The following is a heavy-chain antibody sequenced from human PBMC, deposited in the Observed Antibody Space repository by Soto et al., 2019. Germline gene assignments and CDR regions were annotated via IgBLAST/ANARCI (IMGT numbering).Heavy chain of an antibody. CDR1: GYTFTSYY. V-gene: IGHV1-46*01. CDR3: ARDPLRSRGMDV. Sequence: QVQLVQSGAEVKKPGASVKVSCKASGYTFTSYYMHWVRQAPGQGLEWMGIINPSGGSTSYAQKFQGRXXMXRXTSTSTVYMELSSLRSEDTAVYYCARDPLRSRGMDVWGQGTTVTVSS. D-gene: IGHD5-12*01. J-gene: IGHJ6*02. CDR2: INPSGGST.